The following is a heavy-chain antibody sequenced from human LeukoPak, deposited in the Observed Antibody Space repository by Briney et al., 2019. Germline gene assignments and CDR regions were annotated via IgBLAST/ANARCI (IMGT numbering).Heavy chain of an antibody. Sequence: SETLSLTCTVSGGSISSGDYYWSWIRQPPGKGLEWIGYIYYSGSTYYNPSLKSRVTISVDTSKNQFSLKLSSVTAADTAVYYCARDRSVSAVGIWGQGAMVTVSS. V-gene: IGHV4-30-4*08. J-gene: IGHJ3*02. CDR2: IYYSGST. CDR1: GGSISSGDYY. CDR3: ARDRSVSAVGI.